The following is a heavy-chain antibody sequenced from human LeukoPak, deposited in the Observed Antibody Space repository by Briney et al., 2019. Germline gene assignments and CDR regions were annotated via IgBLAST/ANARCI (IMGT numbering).Heavy chain of an antibody. CDR2: ISAYNGNT. CDR1: RYTFTSYG. Sequence: ASVKVSCKASRYTFTSYGISWVRQAPGHRLEWMGWISAYNGNTNYAQKFQGRVTMTTDTSTSTAYMELRRLRSDDTAVYYCARDSRYDEGYWGQGTLVTVSS. D-gene: IGHD5-12*01. V-gene: IGHV1-18*01. CDR3: ARDSRYDEGY. J-gene: IGHJ4*02.